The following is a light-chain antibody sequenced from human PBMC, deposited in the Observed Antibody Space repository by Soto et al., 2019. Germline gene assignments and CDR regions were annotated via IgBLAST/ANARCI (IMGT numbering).Light chain of an antibody. V-gene: IGKV3D-15*01. CDR1: QLVSSN. CDR3: QQYHNWPPIT. CDR2: GAS. J-gene: IGKJ5*01. Sequence: EIVMTQSPVTLSVSPGERATLSCRASQLVSSNLAWYQQKPGQAPRLLIYGASTRATGIPARFSGSWSGIEFTLTIGYLQSEEFAVYFCQQYHNWPPITCVQVTLLEMK.